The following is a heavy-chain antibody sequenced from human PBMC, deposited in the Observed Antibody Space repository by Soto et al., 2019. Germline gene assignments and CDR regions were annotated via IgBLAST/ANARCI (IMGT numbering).Heavy chain of an antibody. D-gene: IGHD1-20*01. CDR1: GFTFSSYG. CDR3: AKDRDNWNDGYFDY. J-gene: IGHJ4*02. CDR2: ISYDGSNK. Sequence: GGSLRLSCAASGFTFSSYGMHWVRQAPGKGLEWVAVISYDGSNKYYADSVKGRFTISRDNSKNTLYLQMNSLRAEDTAVYYCAKDRDNWNDGYFDYWGQGTLVTVSS. V-gene: IGHV3-30*18.